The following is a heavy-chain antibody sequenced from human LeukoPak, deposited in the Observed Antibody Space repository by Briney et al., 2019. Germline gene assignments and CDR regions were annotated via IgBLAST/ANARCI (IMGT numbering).Heavy chain of an antibody. D-gene: IGHD3-10*01. Sequence: GGSLRLSCAASGVTFSSYAMHWVRQAPGKGLEWVAIISYDGSNEYYADSVKGQFTISRDNSNNTLYLQMNSLRAEDTAVYYCARDGNYYGSGSYLDYWGQGTLVTVSS. J-gene: IGHJ4*02. V-gene: IGHV3-30*04. CDR2: ISYDGSNE. CDR1: GVTFSSYA. CDR3: ARDGNYYGSGSYLDY.